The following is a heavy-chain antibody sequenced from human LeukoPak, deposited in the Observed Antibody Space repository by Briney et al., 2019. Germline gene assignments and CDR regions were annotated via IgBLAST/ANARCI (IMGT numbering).Heavy chain of an antibody. CDR2: INPSGGST. D-gene: IGHD6-19*01. J-gene: IGHJ6*02. CDR3: ARSRYSSGWYGYYYYYYGMDV. CDR1: GYTFTIYY. V-gene: IGHV1-46*01. Sequence: ASVTVSCTASGYTFTIYYMHWVRQAPGQGLEWMGIINPSGGSTSYAQKFQGRVTMTRDTSTSTVYMELSSLRSEDTAVYYCARSRYSSGWYGYYYYYYGMDVWGQGTTVTVSS.